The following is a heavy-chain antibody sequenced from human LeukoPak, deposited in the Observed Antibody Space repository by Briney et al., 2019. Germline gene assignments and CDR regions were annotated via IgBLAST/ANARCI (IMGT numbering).Heavy chain of an antibody. CDR3: VSFYETY. CDR1: GNYW. CDR2: INSDGSWT. Sequence: PGGSLRLSCAASGNYWMHWVRQAPGKGLLWVSHINSDGSWTTYADSVKGRFTISKDNAKNTVYLQMSNLRAEDTAVYYCVSFYETYWGRGTLVTVSS. V-gene: IGHV3-74*01. J-gene: IGHJ4*02. D-gene: IGHD2-2*01.